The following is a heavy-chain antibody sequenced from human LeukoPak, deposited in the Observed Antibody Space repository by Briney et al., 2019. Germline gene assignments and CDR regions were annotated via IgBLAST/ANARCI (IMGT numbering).Heavy chain of an antibody. CDR3: ARIVTGDRKPPRRYYYYYMDV. J-gene: IGHJ6*03. CDR1: GYTFTSYD. Sequence: ASVKVSCKASGYTFTSYDINRVRQATGQGLEWMGWMNPNSGNTGYAQKFQGKVTMTRNTSISTAYMELSSLRSEDTAVYYCARIVTGDRKPPRRYYYYYMDVWGKGTTVTVSS. V-gene: IGHV1-8*01. D-gene: IGHD4-17*01. CDR2: MNPNSGNT.